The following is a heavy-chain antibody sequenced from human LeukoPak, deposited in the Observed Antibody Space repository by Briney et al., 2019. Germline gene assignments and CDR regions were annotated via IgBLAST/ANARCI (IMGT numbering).Heavy chain of an antibody. CDR3: ARVPHGETIFGVVLYWFDP. J-gene: IGHJ5*02. Sequence: PSGTLSLTCTVSSYSISNGYYWGWIRQPPGKGLEWIGSIYHSGNTYYNPSLKSRVTISVDTSKNQFSLKLSSVTTADTAVYYCARVPHGETIFGVVLYWFDPWGQGTLVTVFS. V-gene: IGHV4-38-2*02. CDR2: IYHSGNT. D-gene: IGHD3-3*01. CDR1: SYSISNGYY.